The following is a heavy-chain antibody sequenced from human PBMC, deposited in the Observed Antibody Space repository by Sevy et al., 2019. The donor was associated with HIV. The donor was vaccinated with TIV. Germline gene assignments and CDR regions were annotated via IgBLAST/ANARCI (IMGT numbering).Heavy chain of an antibody. V-gene: IGHV3-21*01. Sequence: GGSLRLSCAASGFTFSSYSMNWVRQAPGKGLEWVSSISSSGSYIYYADSVKGRFTISRDKAKNSLYLQRNSLRAEDTAVYYCARDAGVGYWGQGTLVTVSS. CDR3: ARDAGVGY. J-gene: IGHJ4*02. CDR1: GFTFSSYS. CDR2: ISSSGSYI. D-gene: IGHD1-26*01.